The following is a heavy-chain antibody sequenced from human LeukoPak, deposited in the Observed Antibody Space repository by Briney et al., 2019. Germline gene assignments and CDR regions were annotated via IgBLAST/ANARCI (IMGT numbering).Heavy chain of an antibody. D-gene: IGHD6-19*01. CDR1: GLSFSGFS. Sequence: GSLRLSCEVSGLSFSGFSMNWVRQTPGKGLEWVSYINSRGTIIYYADSVRGRFTVSRDNAKDSLFLQMNSLRDEDTAVYYCLATGWYVLGTEYWGQGALVTVSS. CDR2: INSRGTII. V-gene: IGHV3-48*02. J-gene: IGHJ4*02. CDR3: LATGWYVLGTEY.